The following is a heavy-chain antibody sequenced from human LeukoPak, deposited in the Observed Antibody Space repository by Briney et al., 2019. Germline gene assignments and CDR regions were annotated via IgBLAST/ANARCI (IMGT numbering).Heavy chain of an antibody. V-gene: IGHV4-59*01. J-gene: IGHJ3*02. CDR3: AREGIAAARNAFDI. CDR2: IYYSGST. Sequence: SETLSLTCTVSSGSISSYYWSWIRQPPGKGLEWIGYIYYSGSTNYNPSLKSRVTISVDTSKNQFSLKLSSVTAADTAVYYCAREGIAAARNAFDIWGQGTMVTVSS. D-gene: IGHD6-13*01. CDR1: SGSISSYY.